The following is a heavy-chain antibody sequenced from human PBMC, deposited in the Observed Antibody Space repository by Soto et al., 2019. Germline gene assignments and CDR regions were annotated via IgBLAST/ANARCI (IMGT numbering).Heavy chain of an antibody. CDR3: ARGLSEYYDYVWGSYRPLSVDP. V-gene: IGHV1-8*01. D-gene: IGHD3-16*02. CDR1: GYTFTSYD. Sequence: QVQLVQSGAEVKKPGASVKVSCKASGYTFTSYDINWVRQAPGQGLEWMGWMNPNSGNTGYAQKFQGRVTMTRTTSISTAYRELSSLRSEDTGVYYGARGLSEYYDYVWGSYRPLSVDPWGPGTLVTGSS. CDR2: MNPNSGNT. J-gene: IGHJ5*02.